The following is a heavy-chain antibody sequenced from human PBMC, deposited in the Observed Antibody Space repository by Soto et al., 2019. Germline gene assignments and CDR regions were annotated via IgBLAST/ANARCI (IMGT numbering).Heavy chain of an antibody. D-gene: IGHD3-22*01. Sequence: QVQLQESGPRLVKPSGTLSLTCAVSGASINNSHWWSWVRQPPGKGLEWIGEIYHDESTNYNPSLKSRAVILIDKSKNRFSLKVTSVTAADTAVYYCARNREDGSGYSIRVDYWGLGTLVTVSS. CDR2: IYHDEST. V-gene: IGHV4-4*02. CDR1: GASINNSHW. CDR3: ARNREDGSGYSIRVDY. J-gene: IGHJ4*02.